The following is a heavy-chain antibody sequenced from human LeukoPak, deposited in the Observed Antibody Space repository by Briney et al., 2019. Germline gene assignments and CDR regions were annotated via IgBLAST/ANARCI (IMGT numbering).Heavy chain of an antibody. Sequence: GESLKISCKGSGYSFTSYWISWVRQMPGKGLVWMGRIDPSDSYTNYSPSFQGHVTISADKSISTAYLQWSSLKASDTAMYYCARQNCSSTSCLLDYWGQGTLVTVSS. D-gene: IGHD2-2*01. J-gene: IGHJ4*02. CDR2: IDPSDSYT. CDR1: GYSFTSYW. CDR3: ARQNCSSTSCLLDY. V-gene: IGHV5-10-1*01.